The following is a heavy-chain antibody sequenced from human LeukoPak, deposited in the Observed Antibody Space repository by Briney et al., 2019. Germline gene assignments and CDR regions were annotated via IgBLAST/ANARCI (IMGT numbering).Heavy chain of an antibody. Sequence: GESLKISCKGSGYSFTSYWIGWVRQMPGKGLEWMGIIYPGDSDTRYSPSFQGQVTISADKSISTAYLQWSSLKASDTAMYYCARREDYYGSGSYFNYFDYWGQGTLVTVSS. CDR3: ARREDYYGSGSYFNYFDY. V-gene: IGHV5-51*01. CDR2: IYPGDSDT. D-gene: IGHD3-10*01. CDR1: GYSFTSYW. J-gene: IGHJ4*02.